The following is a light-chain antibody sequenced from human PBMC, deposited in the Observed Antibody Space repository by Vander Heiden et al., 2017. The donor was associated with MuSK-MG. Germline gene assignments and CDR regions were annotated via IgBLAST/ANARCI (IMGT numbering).Light chain of an antibody. Sequence: DIQMTQSPSSLSASVGDRVTITCRASQSISSYLNWYQQKPGKAPKLLIYAASSLQSGVPSRFSGSGSGTDFTLTISSLQPEDFATYYCQQSYSTRFTFGHGTKVDIK. CDR1: QSISSY. CDR3: QQSYSTRFT. J-gene: IGKJ3*01. V-gene: IGKV1-39*01. CDR2: AAS.